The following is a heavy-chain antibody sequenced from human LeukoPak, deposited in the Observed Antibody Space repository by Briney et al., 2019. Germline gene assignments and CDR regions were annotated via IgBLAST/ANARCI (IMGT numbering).Heavy chain of an antibody. CDR1: GFTFSDYG. V-gene: IGHV3-30*18. CDR2: ISYNGINE. J-gene: IGHJ4*02. D-gene: IGHD6-19*01. CDR3: AKVRWDNSGWYYLDS. Sequence: GKSLRLSCAASGFTFSDYGMHWVRQAPGKGLEWMAVISYNGINEYYADSVKGRFTISRDNSKSTLLLQMNSLRAEDTAVYYCAKVRWDNSGWYYLDSWGQGTLVTVSS.